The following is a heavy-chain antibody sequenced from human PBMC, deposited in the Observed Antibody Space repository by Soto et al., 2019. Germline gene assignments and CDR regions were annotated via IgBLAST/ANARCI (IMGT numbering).Heavy chain of an antibody. V-gene: IGHV1-69*13. Sequence: SVKVSCKASGGTFSSYAISWVRQAPGQGLEWMGGIIPIFGTANYAQKFQGRVTITADESTSTAYMELSSLRSEDTAVYYCARGDFGVAYFDYWGQGTLVTVSS. CDR3: ARGDFGVAYFDY. CDR1: GGTFSSYA. J-gene: IGHJ4*02. D-gene: IGHD3-3*01. CDR2: IIPIFGTA.